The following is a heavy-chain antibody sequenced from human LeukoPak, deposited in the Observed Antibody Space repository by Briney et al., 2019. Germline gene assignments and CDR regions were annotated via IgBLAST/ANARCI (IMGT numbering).Heavy chain of an antibody. CDR2: IWSDGTNR. J-gene: IGHJ4*02. V-gene: IGHV3-33*06. D-gene: IGHD4-11*01. CDR1: GFTFSHYG. CDR3: AKDAQRGFDYSSSLDK. Sequence: PGRSLRLSCATSGFTFSHYGMHWVRQAPGKGLEWVAVIWSDGTNRYYGDPVKGRFTISRDNFQRTVYLQMNSLRAEDTAVYYCAKDAQRGFDYSSSLDKWGQGTLVTVSS.